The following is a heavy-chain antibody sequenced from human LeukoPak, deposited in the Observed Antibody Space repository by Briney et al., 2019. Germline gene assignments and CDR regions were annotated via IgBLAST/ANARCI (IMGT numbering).Heavy chain of an antibody. CDR1: GGSISGYY. CDR2: INHSGST. V-gene: IGHV4-34*01. CDR3: ASGGWRVDY. Sequence: SETLSLTCTVSGGSISGYYWSWIRQPPGKGLEWIGEINHSGSTNYNPSLKSRVTISVDTSKNQFSLKLSSVTAADTAAYYCASGGWRVDYWGQGTLVTVSS. J-gene: IGHJ4*02.